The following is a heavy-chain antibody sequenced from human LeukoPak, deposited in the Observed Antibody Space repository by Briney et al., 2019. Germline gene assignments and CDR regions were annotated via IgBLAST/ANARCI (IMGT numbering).Heavy chain of an antibody. D-gene: IGHD6-13*01. Sequence: SETLSLTCTVSGGSISSGSYYWSWIRQPAGKGLEWIGRIYTSGSTNYNPSLKSRVTISVDTSKNQFSLKLSSVTAADTAVYYCARTPGIAAAGSPYYAEYFQHWGQGTLVTVSS. J-gene: IGHJ1*01. CDR2: IYTSGST. CDR1: GGSISSGSYY. V-gene: IGHV4-61*02. CDR3: ARTPGIAAAGSPYYAEYFQH.